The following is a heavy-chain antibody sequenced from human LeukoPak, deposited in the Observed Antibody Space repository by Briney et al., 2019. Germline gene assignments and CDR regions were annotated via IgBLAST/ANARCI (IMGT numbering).Heavy chain of an antibody. V-gene: IGHV4-4*07. CDR2: IYTSGST. CDR3: AREGLPYSSGWYEYFQH. J-gene: IGHJ1*01. Sequence: PSETLSLTCTVSGDSISTYYWSWIRQPAGKGLEWIGRIYTSGSTNYNPSLKSRVTMSVDTSKNQFSLKLSSVTAADTAVYYCAREGLPYSSGWYEYFQHWGQGTLVTVSS. D-gene: IGHD6-19*01. CDR1: GDSISTYY.